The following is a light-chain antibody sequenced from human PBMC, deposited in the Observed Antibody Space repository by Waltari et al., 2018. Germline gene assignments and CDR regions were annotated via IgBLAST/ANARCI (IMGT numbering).Light chain of an antibody. V-gene: IGKV1-5*01. CDR3: QQYFGLPLT. CDR2: DAS. J-gene: IGKJ4*01. Sequence: DIQMTQSPSTLSASVGDRVTITCRASQSISSWLAWYQQKPGKAPKLLIYDASSLESGVPSRFSGSGSGTEFTLTISSLQPEDVAVYYCQQYFGLPLTFGGGTKLEIK. CDR1: QSISSW.